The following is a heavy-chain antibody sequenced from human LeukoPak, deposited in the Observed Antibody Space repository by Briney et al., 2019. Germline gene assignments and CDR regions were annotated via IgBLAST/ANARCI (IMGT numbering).Heavy chain of an antibody. J-gene: IGHJ6*02. CDR3: ARYFEGEAGWYSGYEGVQNGMDV. V-gene: IGHV3-11*01. Sequence: PGGSLRLSCAASGFTFSDYYMSWIRQAPGKGLEWVSYISSSGSTIYYADSVKGRFTISRDNAKNSLYLQMNSLRAEDTAVYYCARYFEGEAGWYSGYEGVQNGMDVWGQGTTVTVSS. CDR1: GFTFSDYY. D-gene: IGHD5-12*01. CDR2: ISSSGSTI.